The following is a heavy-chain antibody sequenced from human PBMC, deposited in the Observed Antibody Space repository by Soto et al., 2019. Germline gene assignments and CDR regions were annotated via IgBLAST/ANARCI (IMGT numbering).Heavy chain of an antibody. CDR3: AREQTTGGAGAYISSWYFERSGYHYYRMDV. Sequence: GRSLRLSCAASGFTFSDYYMSWIRQAPGKGLEWVSYISSSGSTIYYADSVKGRFTISRDNAKNSLYLQMNSLRAEDTAVYYCAREQTTGGAGAYISSWYFERSGYHYYRMDVWGQGSSVTVSS. CDR1: GFTFSDYY. J-gene: IGHJ6*02. CDR2: ISSSGSTI. V-gene: IGHV3-11*01. D-gene: IGHD6-13*01.